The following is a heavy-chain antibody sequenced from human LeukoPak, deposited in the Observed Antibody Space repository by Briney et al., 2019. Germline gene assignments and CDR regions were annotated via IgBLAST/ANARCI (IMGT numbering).Heavy chain of an antibody. CDR2: IIPIFGTA. V-gene: IGHV1-69*05. CDR1: GGTFSSYA. J-gene: IGHJ4*02. Sequence: SVKVSCKASGGTFSSYAISWVRQAPGQGLEWMGGIIPIFGTANYAQKFQGRVTITTDESTSTAYLELSSPRSEDTARSYCTNPSGGDGYNLAYWGQGTLVTVSS. CDR3: TNPSGGDGYNLAY. D-gene: IGHD5-24*01.